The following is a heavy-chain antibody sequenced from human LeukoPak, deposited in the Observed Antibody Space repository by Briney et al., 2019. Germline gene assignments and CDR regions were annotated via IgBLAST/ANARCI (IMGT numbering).Heavy chain of an antibody. CDR2: ISGSSTKT. Sequence: PGGSLRLSCAVSGFSFSDYYMSWIRQPPGKGLEWVSYISGSSTKTNYADSVKGRFTISRDNAKNSLHLQMNSLRAEDTAVYYCARAVRDGYNSWYFDLWGRGTLVTVSS. J-gene: IGHJ2*01. CDR1: GFSFSDYY. V-gene: IGHV3-11*06. CDR3: ARAVRDGYNSWYFDL. D-gene: IGHD5-24*01.